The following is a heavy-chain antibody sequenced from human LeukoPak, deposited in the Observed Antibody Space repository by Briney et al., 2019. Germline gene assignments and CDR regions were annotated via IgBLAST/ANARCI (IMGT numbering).Heavy chain of an antibody. V-gene: IGHV4-59*01. CDR1: GGSISSYY. J-gene: IGHJ4*02. Sequence: SETLSLTCTVSGGSISSYYWSWLRQPPGKGLEWIGYIYYSGGTNYNPSLKSRVTISVDTSKNQFSLKLSSVTAADTAVYYCARAGIAVAFDYWGQGTLVTVSS. CDR2: IYYSGGT. CDR3: ARAGIAVAFDY. D-gene: IGHD6-19*01.